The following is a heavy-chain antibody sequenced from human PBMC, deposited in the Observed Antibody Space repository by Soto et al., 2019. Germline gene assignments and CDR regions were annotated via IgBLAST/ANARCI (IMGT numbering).Heavy chain of an antibody. Sequence: EVQLVESGGGVIQPGGSLRLSCTASGFTFNMYWMHWVRQVAGKGLVWVSRINDDGTFTDYADSVKGRFTISRDNARDTLYLQMNSLKTEDTAVYYCVRATYFSDSSGYTRCFDYWGQGTLVTVSS. J-gene: IGHJ4*02. D-gene: IGHD3-22*01. CDR3: VRATYFSDSSGYTRCFDY. V-gene: IGHV3-74*01. CDR1: GFTFNMYW. CDR2: INDDGTFT.